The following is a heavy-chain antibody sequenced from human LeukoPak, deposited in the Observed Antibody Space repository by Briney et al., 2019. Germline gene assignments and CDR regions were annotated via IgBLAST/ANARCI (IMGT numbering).Heavy chain of an antibody. J-gene: IGHJ3*02. V-gene: IGHV4-4*07. Sequence: PSETLSLTCTVSGGSISSYYWSWIRQPAGKGLEWIGRIHTSGSTNYNPSLKSRVTISVDKSKNQFSLKLSSVTAADTAVYCCARKGQGGYCSSTSCYEKGAFDIWGQGTMVTVSS. CDR1: GGSISSYY. CDR3: ARKGQGGYCSSTSCYEKGAFDI. CDR2: IHTSGST. D-gene: IGHD2-2*01.